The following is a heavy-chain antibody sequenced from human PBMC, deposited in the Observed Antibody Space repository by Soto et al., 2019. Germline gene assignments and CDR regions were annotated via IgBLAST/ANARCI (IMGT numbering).Heavy chain of an antibody. CDR3: AKRSWVGEFLRFDP. D-gene: IGHD3-10*01. V-gene: IGHV1-69*13. CDR2: IIPIFGTA. Sequence: SVKVSCKASGGTFSSYAISWVRQAPGQGLEWMGGIIPIFGTANYAQKFQGRVTITADESTSTAYMELSSLRSEDTAVYYCAKRSWVGEFLRFDPWGQGTLVTVSS. J-gene: IGHJ5*02. CDR1: GGTFSSYA.